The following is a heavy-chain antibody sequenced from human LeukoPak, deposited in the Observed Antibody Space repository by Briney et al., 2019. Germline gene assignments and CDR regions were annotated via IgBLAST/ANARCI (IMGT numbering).Heavy chain of an antibody. CDR1: GFTSSTYA. J-gene: IGHJ6*03. CDR2: LTGSGGNT. V-gene: IGHV3-23*01. D-gene: IGHD3-10*01. CDR3: VKFRGIQHYNYHMDV. Sequence: PGGSLRLSCAASGFTSSTYAMSWVRQAPGKGLEWVSGLTGSGGNTYYADSVKGRFTISRDNYKNTLSLQMNSLRAEDAAVYYCVKFRGIQHYNYHMDVWGKGTTVTVSS.